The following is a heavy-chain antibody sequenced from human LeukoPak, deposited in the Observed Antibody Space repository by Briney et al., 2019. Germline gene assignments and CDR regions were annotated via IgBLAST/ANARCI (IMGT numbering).Heavy chain of an antibody. CDR1: GGSISSSGYY. Sequence: SETLSLTCTVSGGSISSSGYYWSWIRQPPGKGLEWIGSINYSGNTYYNPSLKGRVTTSVDTSKNQFSLKLSSVTAADTAVYNCARYVVSGSGKYYFDYWGQGTLVTVSS. V-gene: IGHV4-39*01. CDR3: ARYVVSGSGKYYFDY. J-gene: IGHJ4*02. CDR2: INYSGNT. D-gene: IGHD3-10*01.